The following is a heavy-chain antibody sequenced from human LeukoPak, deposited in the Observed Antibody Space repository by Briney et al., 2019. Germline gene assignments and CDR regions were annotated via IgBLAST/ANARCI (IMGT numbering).Heavy chain of an antibody. CDR2: IDPSDSYT. CDR1: GYSFTSCW. Sequence: GESLKISCKGSGYSFTSCWISWVRQMPAKGRVWMGRIDPSDSYTNYSPSFQGHVTISADKSISTAFLQWSSLKASDTAMYYCARLGFGEFFPYYWGQGTLVTVSS. D-gene: IGHD3-10*01. J-gene: IGHJ4*02. CDR3: ARLGFGEFFPYY. V-gene: IGHV5-10-1*01.